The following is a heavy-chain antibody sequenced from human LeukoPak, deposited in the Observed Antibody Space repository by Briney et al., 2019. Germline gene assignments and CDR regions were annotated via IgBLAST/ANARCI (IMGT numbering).Heavy chain of an antibody. CDR2: IYPGDSDT. D-gene: IGHD2-15*01. CDR3: ARLFRGVVVAATPGVWFDP. V-gene: IGHV5-51*01. Sequence: GESLKISCKGSGYSLTSYWIGWVRQMPGKGLEWMGIIYPGDSDTRYSPSFQGQVTISADKSISTAYLQWSSLKASDTAMYYCARLFRGVVVAATPGVWFDPWGQGTLVTVSS. J-gene: IGHJ5*02. CDR1: GYSLTSYW.